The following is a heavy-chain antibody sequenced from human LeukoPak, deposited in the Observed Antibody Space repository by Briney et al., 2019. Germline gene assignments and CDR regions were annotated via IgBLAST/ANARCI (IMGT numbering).Heavy chain of an antibody. CDR1: GGSVSSSRYY. CDR3: ARDTQRYSFDY. D-gene: IGHD3-9*01. V-gene: IGHV4-39*07. J-gene: IGHJ4*02. Sequence: PSETLSLTCTVSGGSVSSSRYYWGWIRQPPGKGLKWIGSIYYTGSTYYNPSLKSRVTISVDTSKNQFSLRLSSMTAADTAVYYCARDTQRYSFDYWGQGALVTVSS. CDR2: IYYTGST.